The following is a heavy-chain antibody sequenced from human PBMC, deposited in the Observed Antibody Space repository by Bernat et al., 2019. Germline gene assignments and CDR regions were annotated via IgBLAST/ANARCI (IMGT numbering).Heavy chain of an antibody. J-gene: IGHJ4*02. D-gene: IGHD3-9*01. Sequence: QVQLQESGPGLVKPSETLSLTCAVSGYSISSGYYWGWIRQPPGKGLEWIGSIYHSGRTYYNPSLKSRVTISVDTSKNQFSLKLSSVTAADTAVYYGARDYYDILTGYSFDYWGQGTLVTVSS. V-gene: IGHV4-38-2*02. CDR2: IYHSGRT. CDR1: GYSISSGYY. CDR3: ARDYYDILTGYSFDY.